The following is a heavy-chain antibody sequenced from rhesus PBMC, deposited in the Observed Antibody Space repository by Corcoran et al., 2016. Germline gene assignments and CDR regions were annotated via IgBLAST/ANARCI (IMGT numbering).Heavy chain of an antibody. V-gene: IGHV5-2*01. D-gene: IGHD4-23*01. CDR2: IDPSDSAT. J-gene: IGHJ2*01. CDR1: GYSFTSYW. Sequence: EVQLVQSGAEVKRPGESLKISCKTSGYSFTSYWISWVRQMPGKGLEWLVPIDPSDSATRHSPSFQGQVTISAHNSISTTYLHWSSLKSSDSATYYCAKRYSNYYWYFDLWGPGTPITISS. CDR3: AKRYSNYYWYFDL.